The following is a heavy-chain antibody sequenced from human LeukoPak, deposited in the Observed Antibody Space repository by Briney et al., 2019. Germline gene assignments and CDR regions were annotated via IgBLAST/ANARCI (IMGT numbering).Heavy chain of an antibody. CDR3: ARHAASGFGELAFDY. J-gene: IGHJ4*02. Sequence: PSETLSLTCTVSGGSISSSSYYWGWIRQPPGKGLEWIGSIYYSRSTYYNPSLQSRVTISVDTSKNQFSLKLSSVTAADTAVYYCARHAASGFGELAFDYWGQGTLVTISS. CDR1: GGSISSSSYY. V-gene: IGHV4-39*01. D-gene: IGHD3-10*01. CDR2: IYYSRST.